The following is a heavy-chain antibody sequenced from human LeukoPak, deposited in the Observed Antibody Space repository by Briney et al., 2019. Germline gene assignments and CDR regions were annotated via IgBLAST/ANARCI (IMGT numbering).Heavy chain of an antibody. D-gene: IGHD1-26*01. CDR1: RYSFTSYW. J-gene: IGHJ3*02. V-gene: IGHV5-51*01. CDR3: ATGKWELHGDDAFDI. CDR2: IYPGDSDT. Sequence: GESLKISCKGSRYSFTSYWIGWVRQMPGKGLEWMGIIYPGDSDTRYSPSFQGQVTISADKSISTAYLQWSSLKASDTAMYYCATGKWELHGDDAFDIWGQGTMVTVSS.